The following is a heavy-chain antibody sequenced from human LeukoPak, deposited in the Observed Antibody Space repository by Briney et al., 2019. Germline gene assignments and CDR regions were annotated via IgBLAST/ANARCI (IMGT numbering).Heavy chain of an antibody. D-gene: IGHD1-26*01. CDR1: GFTFSTQA. CDR2: ISGSGGST. J-gene: IGHJ5*02. Sequence: GGPLRLSCAASGFTFSTQAVSWVGQAPGKGLEWVSAISGSGGSTYYADSVKGRFTISRDNSKNTLYLQMNSLRDEDTAVYYCAKDPSGSVPTDWFDPWGQGTLVTVSS. V-gene: IGHV3-23*01. CDR3: AKDPSGSVPTDWFDP.